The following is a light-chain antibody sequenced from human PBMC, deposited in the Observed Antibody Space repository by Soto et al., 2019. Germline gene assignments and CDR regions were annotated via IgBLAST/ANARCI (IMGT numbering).Light chain of an antibody. V-gene: IGLV2-11*01. CDR1: SNDIGGYNY. Sequence: QSALTQPRSVSGSPGQSVTISCTGTSNDIGGYNYVSWYQQHPGKAPKIIIYDVSERPSGVPDRFSGSKSGNTASLTISGLRAEDEADYYCCSHAGKNTLVFGGGTKLTVL. J-gene: IGLJ2*01. CDR3: CSHAGKNTLV. CDR2: DVS.